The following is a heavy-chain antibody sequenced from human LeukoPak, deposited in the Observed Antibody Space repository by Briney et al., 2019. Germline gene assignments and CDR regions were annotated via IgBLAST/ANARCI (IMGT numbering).Heavy chain of an antibody. V-gene: IGHV4-34*01. CDR1: GGSLSGYY. Sequence: KTSETLSLTCAVYGGSLSGYYWSWIRQPPGKGLEWIGEINHSGSTNYNPSLKSRVTISVDTSKNQFSLKLSSVTAADTAVYYCARFRRWWYFDYWGQGTLVTVSS. D-gene: IGHD2-15*01. J-gene: IGHJ4*02. CDR3: ARFRRWWYFDY. CDR2: INHSGST.